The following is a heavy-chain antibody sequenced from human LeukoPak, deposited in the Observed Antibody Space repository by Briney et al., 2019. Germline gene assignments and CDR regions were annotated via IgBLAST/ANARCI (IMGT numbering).Heavy chain of an antibody. Sequence: GGSLRLSCAASGFIFSYYAMHWVRQAPGKGLEWVTFIRYDGSNKYYAESVKGRFTISRDNSKNTLYLQMNSLRAEDTAVYYCAKAIHSSSSGVVDYWGQGTLVTVSS. CDR2: IRYDGSNK. D-gene: IGHD6-6*01. CDR3: AKAIHSSSSGVVDY. J-gene: IGHJ4*02. V-gene: IGHV3-30*02. CDR1: GFIFSYYA.